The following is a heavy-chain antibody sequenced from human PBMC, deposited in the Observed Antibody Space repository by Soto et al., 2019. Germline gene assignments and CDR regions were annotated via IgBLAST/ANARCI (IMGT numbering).Heavy chain of an antibody. Sequence: SETLSLTCTVSGGSISSSSYYWGWIRQPPGKGLEWIGTIYYSGSTYYNPSLKSRVTISVDTSKNQFSLKLSSVTAADTAVYYCARSPLMHDFWSGYRNPYGMDVWGQGTTVTVSS. CDR1: GGSISSSSYY. J-gene: IGHJ6*02. CDR3: ARSPLMHDFWSGYRNPYGMDV. V-gene: IGHV4-39*01. D-gene: IGHD3-3*01. CDR2: IYYSGST.